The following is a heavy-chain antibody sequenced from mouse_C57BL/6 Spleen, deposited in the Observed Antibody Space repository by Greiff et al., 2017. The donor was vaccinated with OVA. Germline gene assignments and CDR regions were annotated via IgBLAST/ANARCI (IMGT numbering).Heavy chain of an antibody. CDR1: GYSITSGYY. D-gene: IGHD1-1*01. V-gene: IGHV3-6*01. Sequence: ESGPGLVKPSQSLSLTCSVTGYSITSGYYWNWIRQFPGNKLEWMGYISYDGSTNYNPSLKNRISLTRDTSKNQFFLKLNSVTTEDTATYYGARGVYYYGSSYSYFDVWGTGTTVTVSS. J-gene: IGHJ1*03. CDR2: ISYDGST. CDR3: ARGVYYYGSSYSYFDV.